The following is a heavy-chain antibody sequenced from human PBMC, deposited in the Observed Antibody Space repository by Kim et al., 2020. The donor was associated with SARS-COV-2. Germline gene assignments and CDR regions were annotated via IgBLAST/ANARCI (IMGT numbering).Heavy chain of an antibody. Sequence: GGSLRLSCAASGFTFSSYAMHWVRQAPGKGLEWVAVISYDGSNKYYADSVKGRFTISRDNSKNTLYLQMNSPRAEDTAVYYCARDLGIAAAGSFYFDYWG. D-gene: IGHD6-13*01. CDR3: ARDLGIAAAGSFYFDY. CDR1: GFTFSSYA. J-gene: IGHJ4*01. CDR2: ISYDGSNK. V-gene: IGHV3-30*04.